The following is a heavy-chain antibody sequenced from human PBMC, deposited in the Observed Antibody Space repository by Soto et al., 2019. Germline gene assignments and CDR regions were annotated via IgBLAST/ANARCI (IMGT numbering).Heavy chain of an antibody. V-gene: IGHV4-61*08. CDR1: GGSISSGDYY. Sequence: SLTCTVSGGSISSGDYYWSWIRQPPGKGLEWIGYIYYSGSTNYNPSLKSRVTISVDTSKNQFSLKLSSVTAADTAVYYCASLNQRDYGDYDDYWGQGTLVTVSS. CDR2: IYYSGST. J-gene: IGHJ4*02. D-gene: IGHD4-17*01. CDR3: ASLNQRDYGDYDDY.